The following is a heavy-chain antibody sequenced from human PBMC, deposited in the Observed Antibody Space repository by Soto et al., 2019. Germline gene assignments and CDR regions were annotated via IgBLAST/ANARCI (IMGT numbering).Heavy chain of an antibody. CDR3: ARGSGYYDFWSGIYGMDV. V-gene: IGHV3-23*01. CDR1: GFTFSHYA. CDR2: ISGSGFRT. J-gene: IGHJ6*02. D-gene: IGHD3-3*01. Sequence: LRLSCAVSGFTFSHYALIWVRQAPGKGLEWVAGISGSGFRTDYADSVKGRLTITRDNSKNTLYLQMTRLRAEDTAVYYCARGSGYYDFWSGIYGMDVWGQGTTVTVSS.